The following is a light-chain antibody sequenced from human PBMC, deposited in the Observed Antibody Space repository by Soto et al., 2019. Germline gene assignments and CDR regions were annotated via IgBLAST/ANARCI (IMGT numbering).Light chain of an antibody. J-gene: IGKJ1*01. CDR3: QQFGNSPWT. CDR1: QSVPSTY. CDR2: GTS. Sequence: ETVMTQSPATLSVSPGERATLSCRASQSVPSTYFAWYQQKAGQPPRLLISGTSNRATGIPDRFSGSGSGTDFTLTISRLEPEDFAVYFCQQFGNSPWTFGQGTKVDIK. V-gene: IGKV3-20*01.